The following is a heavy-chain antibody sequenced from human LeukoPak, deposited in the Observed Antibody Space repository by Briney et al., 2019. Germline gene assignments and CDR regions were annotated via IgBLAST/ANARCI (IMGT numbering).Heavy chain of an antibody. CDR2: IYYSGST. J-gene: IGHJ4*02. D-gene: IGHD6-13*01. CDR1: GGSISSGGYY. CDR3: ARERAAAGRPYFDY. Sequence: SQTLSLTCTVSGGSISSGGYYWSWIRQHPGKGLEWIGYIYYSGSTYYNPSLKSRVTISVDTSKNQFSLKLSSVTAADTAVYYCARERAAAGRPYFDYWGQGTLVTVSS. V-gene: IGHV4-31*03.